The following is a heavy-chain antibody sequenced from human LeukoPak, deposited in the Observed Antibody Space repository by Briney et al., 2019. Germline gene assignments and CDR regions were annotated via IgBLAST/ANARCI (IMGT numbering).Heavy chain of an antibody. CDR3: GRGAAYKTVNYGY. CDR1: GYPFTGYG. Sequence: ASVKVSCKASGYPFTGYGIVWVRQAPGQGLEGMGWISAYSGHTNYAQKLQGRVTMTTDRSTSTVYMELRSLRFDDTAVYYCGRGAAYKTVNYGYWGQGTLVTVSS. V-gene: IGHV1-18*01. CDR2: ISAYSGHT. D-gene: IGHD5-24*01. J-gene: IGHJ4*02.